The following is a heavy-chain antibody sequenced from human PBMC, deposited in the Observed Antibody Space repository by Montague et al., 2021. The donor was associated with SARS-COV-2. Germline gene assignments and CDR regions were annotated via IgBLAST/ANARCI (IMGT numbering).Heavy chain of an antibody. CDR1: GGSISSSSYY. CDR2: IFYSGST. D-gene: IGHD3-16*01. V-gene: IGHV4-39*07. CDR3: ARDGGTVITFLGVGYHRGGLNGFDP. Sequence: SETLSLTCTVSGGSISSSSYYWGWIRQPPGKGLEWIGNIFYSGSTFYNPSLKSRVTISVDTSKNQFSLKLSSVTAADTAVYYCARDGGTVITFLGVGYHRGGLNGFDPWGQGTLVTVSS. J-gene: IGHJ5*01.